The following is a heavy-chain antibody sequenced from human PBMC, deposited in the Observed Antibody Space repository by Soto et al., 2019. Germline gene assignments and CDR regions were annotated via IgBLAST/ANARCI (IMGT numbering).Heavy chain of an antibody. J-gene: IGHJ3*02. CDR2: ISWNSGSI. CDR3: EKDKPTQQLVRAFDI. D-gene: IGHD6-13*01. CDR1: GFTFDDYA. Sequence: GGSLRLSCAASGFTFDDYAMHWVRQAPGKGLEWVSGISWNSGSIGYADSVKGRFTISRDNAKNSLYLQMNSLRAEDTALYYCEKDKPTQQLVRAFDIWGQGIVVTVS. V-gene: IGHV3-9*01.